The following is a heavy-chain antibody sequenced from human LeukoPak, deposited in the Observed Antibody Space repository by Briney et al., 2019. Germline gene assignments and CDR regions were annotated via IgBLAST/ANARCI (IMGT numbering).Heavy chain of an antibody. CDR2: ISSSGSTI. CDR3: ARERYSYGYWDFDY. J-gene: IGHJ4*02. V-gene: IGHV3-48*03. CDR1: GFTFSSYE. D-gene: IGHD5-18*01. Sequence: GGSLRLSCAASGFTFSSYEMNWVRQAPGKGLEWVSYISSSGSTIYYADSVKGRFTISRDNAKNSLYLQMNSLRAEDTAVYYCARERYSYGYWDFDYWGQGTLVTVSS.